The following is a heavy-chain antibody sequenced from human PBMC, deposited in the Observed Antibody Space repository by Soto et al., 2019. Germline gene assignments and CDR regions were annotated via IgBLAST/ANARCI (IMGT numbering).Heavy chain of an antibody. CDR1: GFTFGDYY. V-gene: IGHV3-11*01. Sequence: QVQLVESGGGLVKPGGSLRLSCAASGFTFGDYYMTWIRQAPGKGLEWVSFIGNRGTGIYYADSVKGRFTIFRDNAKNSLYLQMNNLRVEDTAMYYCARDLRAVGMASRFDPWGQGTLVTVSS. CDR2: IGNRGTGI. D-gene: IGHD6-13*01. CDR3: ARDLRAVGMASRFDP. J-gene: IGHJ5*02.